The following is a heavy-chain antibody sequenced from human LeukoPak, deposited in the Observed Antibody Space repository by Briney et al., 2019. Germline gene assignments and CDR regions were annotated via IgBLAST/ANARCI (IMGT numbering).Heavy chain of an antibody. D-gene: IGHD3-22*01. CDR2: IYYSGST. Sequence: PSETLSLTCTVSGGSISSSSYYWGWIRQPPGKGLEWIGSIYYSGSTYYNPSLKSRVTISVDTSKNQFSLKLSSVTAADTAVYYCARVGYYDSSGYYLGYYYYYGMDVWGQGTTVTVSS. J-gene: IGHJ6*02. CDR3: ARVGYYDSSGYYLGYYYYYGMDV. CDR1: GGSISSSSYY. V-gene: IGHV4-39*01.